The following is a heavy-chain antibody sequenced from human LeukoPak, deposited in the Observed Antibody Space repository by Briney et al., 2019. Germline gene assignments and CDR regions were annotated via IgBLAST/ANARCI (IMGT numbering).Heavy chain of an antibody. V-gene: IGHV1-2*02. Sequence: ASVKVSCKASGYTFTGYPMHWVRQAPGQGLEWMGWINPNSGGTNYAQKFQGRVTMTRDTSISTVYMELSSLRSDDTAVYYCARDNDVGGGAFYGMDVWGQGTTATVSS. CDR2: INPNSGGT. D-gene: IGHD3-3*01. CDR3: ARDNDVGGGAFYGMDV. J-gene: IGHJ6*02. CDR1: GYTFTGYP.